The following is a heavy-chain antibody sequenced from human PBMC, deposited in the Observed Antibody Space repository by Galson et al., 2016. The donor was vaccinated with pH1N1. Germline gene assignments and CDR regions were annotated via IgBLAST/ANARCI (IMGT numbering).Heavy chain of an antibody. Sequence: LTCSVSGGSLNGLYWSWVRQPPGETLEWIGYIHSSGATQYNPVFLSRVAFSIDTSKNQFFLQLTSVTAADTAVYYRARYRRDNTFYMDFWGRGTLVTVSS. CDR3: ARYRRDNTFYMDF. CDR1: GGSLNGLY. D-gene: IGHD2/OR15-2a*01. CDR2: IHSSGAT. V-gene: IGHV4-4*08. J-gene: IGHJ1*01.